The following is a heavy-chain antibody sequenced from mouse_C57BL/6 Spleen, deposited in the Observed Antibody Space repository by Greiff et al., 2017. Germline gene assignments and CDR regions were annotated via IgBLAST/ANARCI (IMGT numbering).Heavy chain of an antibody. CDR2: IDPSDSET. Sequence: QVQLQQPGAELVRPGSSVKLSCKASGYTFTSYWMHWVKQRPIQGLEWIGNIDPSDSETHYNQKFKDKATLTVDKSSSTAYMQLSSLTSEDSAVYYCARDGNYDYDLDYWGQGTTLTVSS. CDR1: GYTFTSYW. D-gene: IGHD2-4*01. J-gene: IGHJ2*01. CDR3: ARDGNYDYDLDY. V-gene: IGHV1-52*01.